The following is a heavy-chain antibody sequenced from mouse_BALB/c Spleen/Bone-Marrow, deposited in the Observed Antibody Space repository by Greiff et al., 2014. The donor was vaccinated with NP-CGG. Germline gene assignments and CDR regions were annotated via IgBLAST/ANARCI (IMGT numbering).Heavy chain of an antibody. CDR1: SFNIKDYY. CDR2: IDPENGNN. V-gene: IGHV14-1*02. Sequence: EVQAVESGAELVRPGALVKLSCKASSFNIKDYYIHWVKQRPEQGLEWIGWIDPENGNNIYDPKFQGKASITADTSSNTAYLQLSSLTSEDTAVYYCARWGNYYFDYWGQGTTLTVSS. J-gene: IGHJ2*01. CDR3: ARWGNYYFDY.